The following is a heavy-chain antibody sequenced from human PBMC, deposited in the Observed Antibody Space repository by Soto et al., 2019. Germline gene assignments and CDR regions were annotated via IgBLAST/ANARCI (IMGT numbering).Heavy chain of an antibody. J-gene: IGHJ4*02. V-gene: IGHV3-30*18. CDR3: AKDRDNWNDGPDY. CDR2: ISYDGSNK. D-gene: IGHD1-20*01. Sequence: PGGSLRLSCAASGFTFSSYGMHWVRQAPGKGLEWVAVISYDGSNKYYADSVKGRFTISRDNSKNTLYLQMNSLRAEDTAVYYCAKDRDNWNDGPDYWGQGTLVTVSS. CDR1: GFTFSSYG.